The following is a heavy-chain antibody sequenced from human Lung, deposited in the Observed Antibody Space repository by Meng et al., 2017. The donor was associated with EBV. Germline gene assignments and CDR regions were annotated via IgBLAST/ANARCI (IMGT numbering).Heavy chain of an antibody. CDR1: GASVSSTRAA. CDR2: TYYRSKYYN. J-gene: IGHJ4*02. V-gene: IGHV6-1*01. D-gene: IGHD3-10*02. CDR3: ARDWGDVRGGFDF. Sequence: VQLPQLGPGLVKPSHTLSLTCAISGASVSSTRAAWNWFRQSPSRGLEWLGRTYYRSKYYNDYALSVKSRITINPDTSKNQFSLQLNSVTPEDTAIYYCARDWGDVRGGFDFWGQGTLVTVSS.